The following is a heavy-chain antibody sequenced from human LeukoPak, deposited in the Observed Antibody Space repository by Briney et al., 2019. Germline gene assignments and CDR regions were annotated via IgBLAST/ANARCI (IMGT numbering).Heavy chain of an antibody. CDR3: ARGPRYSSGWYLWD. J-gene: IGHJ4*02. Sequence: PSETLSLTCTVSGGSISSYYWSWIRQPPGKGLEWIGYIYYSGSTNYNPSLKSRVTISVDTSKNQFSLKLSSVTAADTAVYYCARGPRYSSGWYLWDRGQGTLVTVSS. D-gene: IGHD6-19*01. CDR2: IYYSGST. V-gene: IGHV4-59*01. CDR1: GGSISSYY.